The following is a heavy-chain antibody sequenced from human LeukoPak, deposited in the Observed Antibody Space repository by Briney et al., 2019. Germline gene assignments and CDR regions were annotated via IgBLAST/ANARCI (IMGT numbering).Heavy chain of an antibody. J-gene: IGHJ3*02. V-gene: IGHV1-3*01. CDR2: INAGNGNT. Sequence: ASVKVSCKASGYTFTSYAMHWVRQAPGQRLEWMGWINAGNGNTKYSQKFQGRVTITRDTSASTAYMELNSLRSEDTAVYYCARDGRTNAFDIWGQGTMVTVSS. CDR1: GYTFTSYA. D-gene: IGHD2-2*01. CDR3: ARDGRTNAFDI.